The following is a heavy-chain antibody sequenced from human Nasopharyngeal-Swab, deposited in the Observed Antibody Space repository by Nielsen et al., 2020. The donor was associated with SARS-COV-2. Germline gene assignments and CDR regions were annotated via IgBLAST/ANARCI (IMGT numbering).Heavy chain of an antibody. J-gene: IGHJ3*02. CDR1: GGTFSSYA. V-gene: IGHV1-69*13. D-gene: IGHD6-6*01. CDR2: IIPIFGTA. CDR3: TTQLGDAFDI. Sequence: SVKVSCKASGGTFSSYAISWVRQAPGQGLEWMGGIIPIFGTANYAQKFQGRVTITADESTSTAYMELSSLRSEDTAVYCCTTQLGDAFDIWGQGTMVTVSS.